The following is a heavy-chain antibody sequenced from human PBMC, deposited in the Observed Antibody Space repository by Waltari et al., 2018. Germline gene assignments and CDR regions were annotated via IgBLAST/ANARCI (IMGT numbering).Heavy chain of an antibody. V-gene: IGHV4-4*07. CDR3: AREIDRGPGRWFDP. J-gene: IGHJ5*02. CDR2: VYTSGST. D-gene: IGHD1-26*01. Sequence: QVPLQESGPGLVKPSETLSLTCTFSGCSISRYYWNLIRQPAGKGLEWIGRVYTSGSTNYHPSLKRRVTMSVDTSKNQFSLKLSSVTAADTAVYFCAREIDRGPGRWFDPWGQGTLVTVSS. CDR1: GCSISRYY.